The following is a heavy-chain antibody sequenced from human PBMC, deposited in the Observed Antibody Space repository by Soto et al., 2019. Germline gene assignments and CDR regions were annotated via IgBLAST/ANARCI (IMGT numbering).Heavy chain of an antibody. CDR3: AALTPSSSPFDY. CDR2: IVVGSGNT. D-gene: IGHD6-19*01. J-gene: IGHJ4*02. V-gene: IGHV1-58*01. Sequence: SVKVSCKASGFTFTSSAVQWVRQARGQRLEWIGWIVVGSGNTNYAQKFQERVTITRDMSTSTAYMELSSLRSEDTAVYYCAALTPSSSPFDYWGQGTLVTVSS. CDR1: GFTFTSSA.